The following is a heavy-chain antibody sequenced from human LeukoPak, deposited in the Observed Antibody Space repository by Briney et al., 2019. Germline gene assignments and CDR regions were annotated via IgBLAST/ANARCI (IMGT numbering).Heavy chain of an antibody. CDR2: IKQDGSER. Sequence: GGSLRLSCAASGFTFSSYWMTWVRQAPGKGLEWVANIKQDGSERNYVDSVKGRFTISRDNAKNTLYLQMNTLRDEDTAVYYCATGAGCGYWGQGTLVTVSS. CDR3: ATGAGCGY. D-gene: IGHD6-19*01. CDR1: GFTFSSYW. J-gene: IGHJ4*02. V-gene: IGHV3-7*03.